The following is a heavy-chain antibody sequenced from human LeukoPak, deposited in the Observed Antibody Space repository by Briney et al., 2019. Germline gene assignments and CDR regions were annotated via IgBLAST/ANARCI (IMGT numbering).Heavy chain of an antibody. Sequence: SGPTLLKPTQTLTLTCTFSGFSLNTLGAGVGWIRQPPRKALEWLALIFWDDDKRYSPALKSRLTLTKDTSKSQVVLTMTHMDPVDTGTYYCAHTHYYGSGLDHWGQGTLVTVSS. CDR1: GFSLNTLGAG. CDR2: IFWDDDK. V-gene: IGHV2-5*02. CDR3: AHTHYYGSGLDH. J-gene: IGHJ5*02. D-gene: IGHD3-10*01.